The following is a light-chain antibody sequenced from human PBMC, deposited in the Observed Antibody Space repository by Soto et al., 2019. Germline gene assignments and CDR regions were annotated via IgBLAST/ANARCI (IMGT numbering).Light chain of an antibody. J-gene: IGKJ4*02. CDR1: QSIINW. Sequence: DIHIPKSPAPLPASVGDSVTITLRASQSIINWLPWYQQKPGKAPNLLIYDASNLQSGVPSMFSGSGSGTDFCLTISSLQPEDLATYYCEQANRCPLTFGGGTKVDIK. V-gene: IGKV1-12*01. CDR3: EQANRCPLT. CDR2: DAS.